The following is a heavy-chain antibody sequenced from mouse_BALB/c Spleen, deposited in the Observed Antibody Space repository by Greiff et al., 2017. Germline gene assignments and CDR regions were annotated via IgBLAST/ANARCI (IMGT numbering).Heavy chain of an antibody. V-gene: IGHV1-67*01. J-gene: IGHJ4*01. D-gene: IGHD1-2*01. CDR1: GYTFTDYA. CDR3: ARATASGMDY. CDR2: ISTYYGNT. Sequence: QVQLKESGPELVRPGVSVKISCKGSGYTFTDYAMHWVKQSHAKSLEWIGVISTYYGNTNYNQKFKGKATMTVDKSSSTAYMELARLTSEDSGIYYCARATASGMDYWGQGTSVTVSS.